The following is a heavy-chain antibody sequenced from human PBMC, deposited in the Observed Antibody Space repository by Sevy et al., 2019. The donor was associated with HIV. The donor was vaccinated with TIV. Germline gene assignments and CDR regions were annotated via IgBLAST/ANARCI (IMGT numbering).Heavy chain of an antibody. D-gene: IGHD3-9*01. Sequence: TSVKVSCKASGYTFTSYGISWVRQAPGQGLEWMGWISAYNGNTNYAQKLQGRVTMTTDTSTSTAYMELRSLRSDDTAVYYCARGASRGHLRYFDWADFDAFDIWGQGTMVTVSS. CDR1: GYTFTSYG. V-gene: IGHV1-18*01. J-gene: IGHJ3*02. CDR3: ARGASRGHLRYFDWADFDAFDI. CDR2: ISAYNGNT.